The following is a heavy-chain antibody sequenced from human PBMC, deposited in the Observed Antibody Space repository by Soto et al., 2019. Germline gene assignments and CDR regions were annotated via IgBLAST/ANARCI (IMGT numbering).Heavy chain of an antibody. J-gene: IGHJ6*02. CDR2: ISGPSIYI. CDR3: ARGFRNGFNV. D-gene: IGHD2-8*01. Sequence: EVQLVESGGGLVKPGGSLRLSCVASGFTFSGYSINWVRQAPGKGLEWVSYISGPSIYIYYADSGKGRFTLSRDNAKSGVVLQMNSLRGEGTAVYYWARGFRNGFNVWGQGTTVSVSS. CDR1: GFTFSGYS. V-gene: IGHV3-21*01.